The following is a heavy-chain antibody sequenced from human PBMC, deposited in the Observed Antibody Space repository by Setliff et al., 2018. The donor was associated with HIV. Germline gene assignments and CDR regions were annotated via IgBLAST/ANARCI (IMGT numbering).Heavy chain of an antibody. D-gene: IGHD3-22*01. CDR3: VIGRDYYDSSGYFLYNYYGMDV. Sequence: KVSCKASGGTFSSYAISWVRQAPGQGLEWMGGIIPIFGTANYAQKFQGRVTITADESTSTAYMEMSSLRSEDTAVYYCVIGRDYYDSSGYFLYNYYGMDVWGQGTTVTVSS. CDR2: IIPIFGTA. CDR1: GGTFSSYA. J-gene: IGHJ6*02. V-gene: IGHV1-69*01.